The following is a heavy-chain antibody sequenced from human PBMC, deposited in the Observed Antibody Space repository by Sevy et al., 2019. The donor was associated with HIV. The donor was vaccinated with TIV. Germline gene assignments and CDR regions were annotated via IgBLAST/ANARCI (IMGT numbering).Heavy chain of an antibody. CDR2: IQYDGSNK. Sequence: GGSLRLSCAASGFSFSSYGRHWVRQAPGKGLEWMSYIQYDGSNKDYADSVKGRFTISRDNSKNTLYLQMNSLRVEDRVVFYCVKEGGGGGGDHWGQGTLVTVSS. CDR3: VKEGGGGGGDH. D-gene: IGHD3-10*01. J-gene: IGHJ4*02. V-gene: IGHV3-30*02. CDR1: GFSFSSYG.